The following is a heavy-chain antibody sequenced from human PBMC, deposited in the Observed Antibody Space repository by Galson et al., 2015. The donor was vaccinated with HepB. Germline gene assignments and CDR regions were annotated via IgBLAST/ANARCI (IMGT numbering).Heavy chain of an antibody. CDR3: AKDLSSGWYKYYFDY. CDR1: GFTFSSYG. D-gene: IGHD6-19*01. CDR2: IRYDGSNK. V-gene: IGHV3-30*02. J-gene: IGHJ4*02. Sequence: SLRLSCAASGFTFSSYGMHWVRQAPGKGLEWVAFIRYDGSNKYYADSVKGRFTISRDNSKNTLYLQMNSLRAEDTAVYYCAKDLSSGWYKYYFDYWGQGTLVTVSS.